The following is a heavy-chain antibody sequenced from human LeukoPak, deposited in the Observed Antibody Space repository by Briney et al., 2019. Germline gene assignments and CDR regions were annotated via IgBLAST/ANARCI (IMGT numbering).Heavy chain of an antibody. CDR2: ISWNSGSI. D-gene: IGHD3-3*01. J-gene: IGHJ6*03. Sequence: GRSLRPSCAASGFTFDDYAMHWVRQAPGKGLEWVSGISWNSGSIGYAGSVKGRFTISRDNAKNSLYLQMNSLRAGDTAVYYCAKGSKLLLITRDHYMAVWGKGTTVTISS. CDR3: AKGSKLLLITRDHYMAV. CDR1: GFTFDDYA. V-gene: IGHV3-9*01.